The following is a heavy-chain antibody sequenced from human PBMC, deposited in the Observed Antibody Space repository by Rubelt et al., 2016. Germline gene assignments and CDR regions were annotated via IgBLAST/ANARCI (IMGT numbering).Heavy chain of an antibody. J-gene: IGHJ3*02. CDR2: ISGTGNVI. Sequence: NWVRQAPGKGLEWVAYISGTGNVIYYADSVKGRFTIFRDTAKNSLYLQMNSLRAEDTAVYYCARAGNGYGLGRADEWVSELDIWGQGTMVTVSA. D-gene: IGHD3-16*01. V-gene: IGHV3-48*01. CDR3: ARAGNGYGLGRADEWVSELDI.